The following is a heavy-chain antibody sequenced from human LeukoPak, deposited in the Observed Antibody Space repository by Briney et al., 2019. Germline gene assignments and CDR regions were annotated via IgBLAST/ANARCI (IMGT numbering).Heavy chain of an antibody. V-gene: IGHV4-34*01. D-gene: IGHD3-9*01. Sequence: SETLSLTCAVYGGSFSGYYWSWIRQPPGKGLEWIGEINHSGNTNYNPSLKSRVTISVDTSKNQFSLKLSSVTAADTAVYYCARQREPQYYDILTGYYREVWFDPWGQGTLVTVSS. CDR2: INHSGNT. CDR3: ARQREPQYYDILTGYYREVWFDP. J-gene: IGHJ5*02. CDR1: GGSFSGYY.